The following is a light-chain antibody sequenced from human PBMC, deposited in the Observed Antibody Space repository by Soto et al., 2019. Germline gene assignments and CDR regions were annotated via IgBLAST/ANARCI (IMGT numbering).Light chain of an antibody. J-gene: IGKJ1*01. CDR2: NAA. CDR3: QQSGSSPRT. V-gene: IGKV3-20*01. CDR1: QSVSSNS. Sequence: EVVLTQSPGTLSLSPGERATLCCRASQSVSSNSLAWYQQKPGQAPRLLIYNAASRATGIPDRFSGSGSGTDFTLTISRLEPEDFAVYWCQQSGSSPRTFGQGTKVEIK.